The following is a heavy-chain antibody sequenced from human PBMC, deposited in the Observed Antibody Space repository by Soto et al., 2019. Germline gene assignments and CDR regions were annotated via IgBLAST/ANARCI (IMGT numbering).Heavy chain of an antibody. CDR3: VASALSFDF. CDR2: ISHDGDKE. Sequence: RGSLRLSCEASGFTFSTYAMHWVRQTPGKGLEWLAVISHDGDKEHISDSVKGRFAISRDNSKNTLYLQISSLKDEDTAVYQCVASALSFDFWGQGTPVTVSS. V-gene: IGHV3-30*09. D-gene: IGHD3-16*02. J-gene: IGHJ4*02. CDR1: GFTFSTYA.